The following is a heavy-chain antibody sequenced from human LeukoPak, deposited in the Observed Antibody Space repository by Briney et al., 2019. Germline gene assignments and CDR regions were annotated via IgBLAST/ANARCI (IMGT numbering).Heavy chain of an antibody. J-gene: IGHJ4*02. CDR2: IIPIFGTA. Sequence: SVKVSCKASGGTFSSFTISWVRQAPGQGREWMGGIIPIFGTANYAQKFQGRVTITADESTSTAYMELSSLRSEDTAVYYCARGRYYYGSGSYYPYDYWGQGTLVTVSS. D-gene: IGHD3-10*01. CDR3: ARGRYYYGSGSYYPYDY. CDR1: GGTFSSFT. V-gene: IGHV1-69*13.